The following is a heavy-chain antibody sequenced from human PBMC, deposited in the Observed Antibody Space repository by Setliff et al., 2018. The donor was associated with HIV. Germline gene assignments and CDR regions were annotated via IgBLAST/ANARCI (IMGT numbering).Heavy chain of an antibody. CDR1: GGSFSDYY. D-gene: IGHD6-13*01. Sequence: PSETLSLTCVVYGGSFSDYYWTWIRQPPEEGLEWIGKINYSGSTDYNSSLRSRVTISVDTSKNQISLKLTSVTAADTAVYYCAGGEVRSRYVSSRAPFYHYYYYMDVWGKGTTVTVSS. CDR3: AGGEVRSRYVSSRAPFYHYYYYMDV. CDR2: INYSGST. J-gene: IGHJ6*03. V-gene: IGHV4-34*01.